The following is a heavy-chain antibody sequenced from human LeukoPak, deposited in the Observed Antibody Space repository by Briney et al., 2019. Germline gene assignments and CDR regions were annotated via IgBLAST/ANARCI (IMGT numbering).Heavy chain of an antibody. Sequence: PGGSLRLSCAASGFTFSSYAMSWVRQAPGKGPEWVSAISGSGGSTYYADSVKGRFTISRDNSKNTLYLQMNSLRAEDTAVYYCAKDGIFGVVIIIPYYFDYWGQGTLVTVSS. CDR3: AKDGIFGVVIIIPYYFDY. D-gene: IGHD3-3*01. J-gene: IGHJ4*02. V-gene: IGHV3-23*01. CDR2: ISGSGGST. CDR1: GFTFSSYA.